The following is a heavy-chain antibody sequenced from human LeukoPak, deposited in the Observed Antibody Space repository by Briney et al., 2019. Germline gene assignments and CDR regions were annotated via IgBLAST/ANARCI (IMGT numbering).Heavy chain of an antibody. CDR1: GYTFTDYY. V-gene: IGHV1-46*01. D-gene: IGHD1-26*01. J-gene: IGHJ4*02. Sequence: ASVKVSCKASGYTFTDYYMHWVRQAPGQGLEWMGIINPSGGITNYAQKFQGRVTMTRDMSTSTVYMELSSLRSEDTAVYYCARVSVGATMLAYFDYWGQGTLVTVSS. CDR2: INPSGGIT. CDR3: ARVSVGATMLAYFDY.